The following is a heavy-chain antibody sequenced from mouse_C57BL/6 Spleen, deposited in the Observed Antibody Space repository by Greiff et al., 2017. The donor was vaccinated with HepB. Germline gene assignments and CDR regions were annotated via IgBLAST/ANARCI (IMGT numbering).Heavy chain of an antibody. V-gene: IGHV1-61*01. CDR3: AKYYGSGYFDV. J-gene: IGHJ1*03. D-gene: IGHD1-1*01. CDR2: IYPSDSGT. Sequence: QVQLQQPGAELVRPGSSVKLSCKASGYTFTSYWMDWVKQRPGQGLEWIGNIYPSDSGTHYNQKFKDKATLTVDKSSSTAYMQLSSLTSEDSAVYYCAKYYGSGYFDVWGTGTTVTVSS. CDR1: GYTFTSYW.